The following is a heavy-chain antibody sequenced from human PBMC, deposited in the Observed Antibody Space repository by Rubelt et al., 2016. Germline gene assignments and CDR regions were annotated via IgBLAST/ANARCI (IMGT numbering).Heavy chain of an antibody. J-gene: IGHJ4*02. Sequence: GKGLEWIGYIYYSGSTYYNPSLKSRVTISVDTSKNQFSLKLSSVTAADTAVYYCARLRIAAAGRAHKQNFDYWGQGTLVTVSS. CDR3: ARLRIAAAGRAHKQNFDY. D-gene: IGHD6-13*01. V-gene: IGHV4-31*02. CDR2: IYYSGST.